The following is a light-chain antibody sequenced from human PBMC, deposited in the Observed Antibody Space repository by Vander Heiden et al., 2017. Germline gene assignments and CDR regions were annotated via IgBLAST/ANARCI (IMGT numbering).Light chain of an antibody. Sequence: PSSLSASVGDRVTITCRASQSISSYLNWYQQKPGKAPKFLIYAASSLHSGVPSRFSGSGSGTDFTLTISSLQPEDFAAYYCHQSYSTPHTFGQGTKLEIK. J-gene: IGKJ2*01. V-gene: IGKV1-39*01. CDR3: HQSYSTPHT. CDR2: AAS. CDR1: QSISSY.